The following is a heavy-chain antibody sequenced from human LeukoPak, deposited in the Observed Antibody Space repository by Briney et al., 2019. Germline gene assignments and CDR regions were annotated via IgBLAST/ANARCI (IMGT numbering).Heavy chain of an antibody. D-gene: IGHD6-13*01. V-gene: IGHV4-59*08. Sequence: NPSETLSLTCSVSGGSFSTYFWTWIRQPPGKGLEWIGCVNFTGSGGGTTYYNPSLESRVTISVDASKSQFSLTLTSVTAADTAVYYCARRNPAATGHEVDSWGQGTLVTVSS. CDR1: GGSFSTYF. CDR2: VNFTGSGGGTT. CDR3: ARRNPAATGHEVDS. J-gene: IGHJ4*02.